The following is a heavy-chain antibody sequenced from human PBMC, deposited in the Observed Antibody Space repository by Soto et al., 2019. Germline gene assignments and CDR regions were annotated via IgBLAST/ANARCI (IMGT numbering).Heavy chain of an antibody. D-gene: IGHD3-22*01. V-gene: IGHV3-21*01. CDR3: ARDYYYDSSGYYAGFDY. Sequence: LRLSCASSGFTFSSYSMNWVRQAPGKGLEWVSSISSSSSYIYYADSVKGRFTISRDNAKNSLYLQMNSLRAEDTAVYYCARDYYYDSSGYYAGFDYWGQGTLVTVSS. CDR2: ISSSSSYI. CDR1: GFTFSSYS. J-gene: IGHJ4*02.